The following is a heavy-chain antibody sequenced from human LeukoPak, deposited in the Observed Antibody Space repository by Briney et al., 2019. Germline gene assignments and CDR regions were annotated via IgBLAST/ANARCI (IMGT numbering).Heavy chain of an antibody. D-gene: IGHD1-26*01. CDR2: ARNKANSYTT. CDR1: GFTFSDHY. CDR3: ARVGATYYGMDV. V-gene: IGHV3-72*01. Sequence: GGSLRLSCAASGFTFSDHYMDWVRQAPGKGLEWVGRARNKANSYTTEYAASVKGRFTISRDDSKNSLYLQMNSLKTEDTAVYYCARVGATYYGMDVWGQGTTVTVSS. J-gene: IGHJ6*02.